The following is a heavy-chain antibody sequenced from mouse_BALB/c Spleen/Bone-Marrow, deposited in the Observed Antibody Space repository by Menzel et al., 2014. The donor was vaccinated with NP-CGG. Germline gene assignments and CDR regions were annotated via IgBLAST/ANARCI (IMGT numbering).Heavy chain of an antibody. Sequence: QVQLKESGAELARPGASVKLSCKASGYTFTSYWMQWVKQRPGQGLEWIGAIYPGDGDTRYTQKFKGKATLTADKSSSTAYMQLSSLASGDSAVYYCARDGNYPAWFAYWGQGTLVTVSA. D-gene: IGHD2-1*01. CDR1: GYTFTSYW. CDR3: ARDGNYPAWFAY. CDR2: IYPGDGDT. J-gene: IGHJ3*01. V-gene: IGHV1-87*01.